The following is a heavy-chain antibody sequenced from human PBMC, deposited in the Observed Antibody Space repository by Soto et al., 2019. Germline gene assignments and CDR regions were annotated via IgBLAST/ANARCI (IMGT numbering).Heavy chain of an antibody. V-gene: IGHV1-24*01. CDR2: FDPEDGET. CDR3: ATDGASSGSSYYYYGMDV. Sequence: SVKVSGKVSGYTLTELSMHWVRQAPGKGLEWMGGFDPEDGETIYAQKFQGRVTMTEDTSTDTAYMELSSLRSEDTAVYYCATDGASSGSSYYYYGMDVWGQGTTVTVSS. D-gene: IGHD1-26*01. CDR1: GYTLTELS. J-gene: IGHJ6*02.